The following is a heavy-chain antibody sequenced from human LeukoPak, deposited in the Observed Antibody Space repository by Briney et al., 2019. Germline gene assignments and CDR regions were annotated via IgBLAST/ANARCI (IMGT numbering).Heavy chain of an antibody. CDR3: ARDLRNYVDYYYYYGMDV. V-gene: IGHV4-31*11. Sequence: SETLSLTCAVYGGSFSGYYWSWIRQHPGKGLEWIGYIYYSGSTYYNPSLKSRVTISVDTSKNQFSLKLSSVTAADTAVYYCARDLRNYVDYYYYYGMDVWGQGTRSPSP. CDR1: GGSFSGYY. D-gene: IGHD4-11*01. J-gene: IGHJ6*02. CDR2: IYYSGST.